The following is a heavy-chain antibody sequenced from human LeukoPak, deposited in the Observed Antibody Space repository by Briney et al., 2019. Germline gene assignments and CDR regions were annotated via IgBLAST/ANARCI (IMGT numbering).Heavy chain of an antibody. CDR3: TKDPIFYYDSSGYSVVDY. V-gene: IGHV3-23*01. Sequence: PGGSLRLSCAASGFTFSNYAMSWVRQAPGKGLEWVSGIGGNGVGTYYADSVKGRFTISRDNSKNKLYLQMNSLRAEDTAVYYCTKDPIFYYDSSGYSVVDYWGQGTLVTVSP. CDR1: GFTFSNYA. J-gene: IGHJ4*02. CDR2: IGGNGVGT. D-gene: IGHD3-22*01.